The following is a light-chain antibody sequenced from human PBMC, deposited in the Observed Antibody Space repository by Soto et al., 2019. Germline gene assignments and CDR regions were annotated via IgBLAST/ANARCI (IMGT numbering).Light chain of an antibody. J-gene: IGKJ1*01. CDR2: GAS. Sequence: EIVMTQSPATLSVSPGERATLSCRASQSVSSNLAWYQQKPGQAPRLLIYGASTRATDIPGRFSGSGSGTEFTLTISSLQPEDFATYFCQQSYTTPRTFGQGTKVEVK. V-gene: IGKV3-15*01. CDR1: QSVSSN. CDR3: QQSYTTPRT.